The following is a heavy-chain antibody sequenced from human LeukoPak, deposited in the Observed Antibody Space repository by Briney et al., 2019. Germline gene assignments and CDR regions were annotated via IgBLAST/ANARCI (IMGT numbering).Heavy chain of an antibody. CDR2: INHSGST. CDR1: GGSFSGYY. CDR3: ARGKGYMDV. Sequence: ETLSLTCAVYGGSFSGYYWSWIRQPPGKGLEWIGEINHSGSTNYNPSLKSRVTISVDTSKNQFSLKLSSVTAADTAVYYCARGKGYMDVWGKGTTVTVSS. J-gene: IGHJ6*03. V-gene: IGHV4-34*01.